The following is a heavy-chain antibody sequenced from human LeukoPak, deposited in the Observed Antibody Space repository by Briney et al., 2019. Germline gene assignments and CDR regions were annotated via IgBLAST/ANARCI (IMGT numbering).Heavy chain of an antibody. CDR1: GFNVSNAY. CDR3: ARPQGSGTDLGL. D-gene: IGHD1-26*01. V-gene: IGHV3-53*01. J-gene: IGHJ4*02. Sequence: QTGGSLRLSCAASGFNVSNAYMTWVRQGPGKGLDWVSIIFGGTRTYYADSVKGRFTISRDSAKNTLLLQMNSLRVEDTAMYFCARPQGSGTDLGLWGLGTLVAVSS. CDR2: IFGGTRT.